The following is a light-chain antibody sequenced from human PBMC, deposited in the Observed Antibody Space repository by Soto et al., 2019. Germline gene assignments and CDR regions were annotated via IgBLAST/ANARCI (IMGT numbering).Light chain of an antibody. CDR3: SSYAGSNNVV. V-gene: IGLV2-8*01. CDR2: EVT. CDR1: SSDVGGYNY. Sequence: QPVLTQPPPASGSPGQSVTISCTGTSSDVGGYNYVSWYQQHPGKVPKLMIFEVTERPSGVPDRFSGSKSGNTASLTVSGLQAEDEADYYCSSYAGSNNVVFGGGTKLTVL. J-gene: IGLJ2*01.